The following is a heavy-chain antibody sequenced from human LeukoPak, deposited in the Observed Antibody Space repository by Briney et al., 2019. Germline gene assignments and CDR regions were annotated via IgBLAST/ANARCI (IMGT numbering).Heavy chain of an antibody. J-gene: IGHJ4*02. CDR2: TNQDGSRE. Sequence: GGSLRLSCTASGFTFGSHWMIWVRRAPGKGLEWVANTNQDGSREKYADSVRGRFTVSRDNAKNSVYLQMNSLRAEDTAVYYCARHALTYRGSPGGIDYWGQGTLVTVSS. CDR3: ARHALTYRGSPGGIDY. CDR1: GFTFGSHW. V-gene: IGHV3-7*01. D-gene: IGHD1-26*01.